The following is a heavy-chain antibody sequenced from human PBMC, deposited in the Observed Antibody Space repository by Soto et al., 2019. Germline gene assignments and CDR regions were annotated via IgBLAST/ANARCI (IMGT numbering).Heavy chain of an antibody. V-gene: IGHV3-30-3*01. CDR3: AIDQGRHVVPAAAPWFDP. CDR2: ISYDGSNK. CDR1: GVAYSNYA. D-gene: IGHD2-2*01. J-gene: IGHJ5*02. Sequence: SLRLTCAPSGVAYSNYAKHCVRQAPGKGMEWVAVISYDGSNKYYADSVKGRFTISRDNSKNTLYLQMNSLRAEDTAVYYCAIDQGRHVVPAAAPWFDPWGKGTLVTVSS.